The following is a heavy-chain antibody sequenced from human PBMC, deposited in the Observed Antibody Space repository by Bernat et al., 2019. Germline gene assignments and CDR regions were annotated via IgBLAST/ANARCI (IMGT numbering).Heavy chain of an antibody. Sequence: QVQLQESGPGLVKPSQTLSLTCTVSGDSVSRGSYYWSWIRQPPGKGLEWIGYIYYSGSTNYNPSLKSRVTISVDTSKNQFSLKLSSVTAADTAVYYCARVSLVIYYGMDVWGQGTTVTVSS. CDR2: IYYSGST. D-gene: IGHD3-22*01. V-gene: IGHV4-61*01. CDR1: GDSVSRGSYY. J-gene: IGHJ6*02. CDR3: ARVSLVIYYGMDV.